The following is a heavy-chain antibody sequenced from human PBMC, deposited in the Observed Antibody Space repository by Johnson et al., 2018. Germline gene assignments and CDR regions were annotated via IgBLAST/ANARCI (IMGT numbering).Heavy chain of an antibody. V-gene: IGHV3-7*01. CDR3: ARGPDIVATDDAFDI. J-gene: IGHJ3*02. D-gene: IGHD5-12*01. CDR2: IKQDGSNK. Sequence: EVQLVESGGGLVQXGGSLRLSCAASGFTFSRYWMTWVRQAPGKGLEWVANIKQDGSNKYYADSVKGRFTISRDNSKNTLYLQMNSLRAEDTAVYYCARGPDIVATDDAFDIWGQGTMVTVSS. CDR1: GFTFSRYW.